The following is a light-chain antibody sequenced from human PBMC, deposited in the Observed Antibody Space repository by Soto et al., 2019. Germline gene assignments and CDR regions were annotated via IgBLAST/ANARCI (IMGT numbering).Light chain of an antibody. Sequence: SVLTQPASVSGSPGQSITISCTGTSSDVGGYNYVSWYQQHPGKAPKLMIYDVSNRPSGVSNRFSGSKSGNTASLTISGLQAEDGADYYCSSYTSSSPYVFGTGTKVTVL. CDR3: SSYTSSSPYV. CDR1: SSDVGGYNY. CDR2: DVS. V-gene: IGLV2-14*01. J-gene: IGLJ1*01.